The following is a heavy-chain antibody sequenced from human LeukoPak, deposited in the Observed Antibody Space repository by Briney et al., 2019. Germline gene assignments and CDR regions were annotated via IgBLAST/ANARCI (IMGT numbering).Heavy chain of an antibody. V-gene: IGHV4-34*01. CDR3: ARYKIVVVPAAMPGQNWIDP. Sequence: SETLSLTCAVYGGSFSGYYWSWIRQPPGKGLEWIGEINHSGSTNYNPSLKSRVTISVDTSKNQFSLKLSSVTAADTAVYYCARYKIVVVPAAMPGQNWIDPWGQGTLVTVSS. CDR2: INHSGST. J-gene: IGHJ5*02. CDR1: GGSFSGYY. D-gene: IGHD2-2*01.